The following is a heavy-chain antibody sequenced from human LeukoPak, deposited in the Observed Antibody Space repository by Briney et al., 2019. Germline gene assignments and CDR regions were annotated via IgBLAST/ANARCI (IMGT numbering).Heavy chain of an antibody. CDR3: ARDSHTEMVAELSY. CDR2: ISAYNGNT. Sequence: ASVKVFCDTCGYLFTSLYIRCVRQAPGQGLEWMGWISAYNGNTNYAQKLQGRVTMTTDTSTSTAYMELRSLRSDDTAVYYCARDSHTEMVAELSYGGQGTLVTVPS. D-gene: IGHD5-24*01. J-gene: IGHJ4*02. V-gene: IGHV1-18*01. CDR1: GYLFTSLY.